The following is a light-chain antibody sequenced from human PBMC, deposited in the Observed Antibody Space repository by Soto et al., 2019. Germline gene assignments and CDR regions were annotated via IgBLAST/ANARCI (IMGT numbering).Light chain of an antibody. J-gene: IGKJ3*01. CDR3: QQYFSTPFT. Sequence: DIVMTQSPDSLPVSLGERATINCTSSQSVLHNSRKKNYLAWYQQKPGQPPKLLLSWASTREFGVPDRFSGSGSGTDFTLTLSSLQAEDVAVYYCQQYFSTPFTFGPGTKVDIK. CDR2: WAS. CDR1: QSVLHNSRKKNY. V-gene: IGKV4-1*01.